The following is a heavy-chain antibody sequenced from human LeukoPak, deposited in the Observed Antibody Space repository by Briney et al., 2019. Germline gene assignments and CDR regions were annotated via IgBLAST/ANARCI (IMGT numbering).Heavy chain of an antibody. CDR1: GYTFTGYY. V-gene: IGHV1-2*02. CDR2: INPNSGGT. CDR3: ARGLVLGYCSGGSCYLY. J-gene: IGHJ4*02. D-gene: IGHD2-15*01. Sequence: ASVKVSCKASGYTFTGYYMHWVRQAPGQGLEWMGWINPNSGGTNYAQKFQGRVTMTRDTSISTAYMELSRLRSDDTAVYYCARGLVLGYCSGGSCYLYWGQGTLVTVSS.